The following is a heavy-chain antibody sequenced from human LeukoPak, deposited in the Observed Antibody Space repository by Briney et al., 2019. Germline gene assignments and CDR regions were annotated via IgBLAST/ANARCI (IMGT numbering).Heavy chain of an antibody. V-gene: IGHV1-69*13. J-gene: IGHJ4*02. Sequence: ASVKVSCKASGGTFSSYAISWVRQAPGRGLEWMGGIIPIFGTANYAQKFQGRVTITADESTSTAYMELSSLRSEDTAVYYCARGPLSIGTVTRAYFDYWGQGTMVTVSS. CDR3: ARGPLSIGTVTRAYFDY. CDR1: GGTFSSYA. CDR2: IIPIFGTA. D-gene: IGHD4-11*01.